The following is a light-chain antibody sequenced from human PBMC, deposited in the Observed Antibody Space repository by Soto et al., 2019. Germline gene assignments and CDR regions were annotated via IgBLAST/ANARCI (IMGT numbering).Light chain of an antibody. CDR1: L. CDR3: CSHAGSITSMI. Sequence: QSALTQPASVSGSPGQSITNLVSWYQQHPGKAPKLMIYEGSKRPSGVSNRFSGSKSGNTASLTISGLQAEDEADYYCCSHAGSITSMIFGRGTKLTVL. CDR2: EGS. J-gene: IGLJ2*01. V-gene: IGLV2-23*01.